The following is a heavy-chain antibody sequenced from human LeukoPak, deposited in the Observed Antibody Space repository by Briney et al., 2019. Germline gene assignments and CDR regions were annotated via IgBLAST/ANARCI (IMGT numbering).Heavy chain of an antibody. CDR3: ARGEYSSGWYERYGMDV. Sequence: PSETLSLTCTVSGGSISSSSYYWGWIRQPPGKGLEWIGSIYYSGSTYYNPSLKSRVTISVDTSKNQFSLKLSSVTAADTAVYYCARGEYSSGWYERYGMDVWGQGTTVTVSS. V-gene: IGHV4-39*07. CDR2: IYYSGST. D-gene: IGHD6-19*01. J-gene: IGHJ6*02. CDR1: GGSISSSSYY.